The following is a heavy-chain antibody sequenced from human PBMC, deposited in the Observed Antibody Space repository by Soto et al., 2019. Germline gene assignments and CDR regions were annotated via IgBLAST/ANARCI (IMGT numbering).Heavy chain of an antibody. D-gene: IGHD1-26*01. Sequence: GGSLRLSCAASGFTFSSHAMHWVRQAPGKGLEWVAVISYGGNNKFYADSVKGRFTISRDNSKNTLHLQMNSLRAEDTAVYYCARESGSYSFDYWGQGTLVTVSS. CDR3: ARESGSYSFDY. V-gene: IGHV3-30-3*01. CDR2: ISYGGNNK. CDR1: GFTFSSHA. J-gene: IGHJ4*02.